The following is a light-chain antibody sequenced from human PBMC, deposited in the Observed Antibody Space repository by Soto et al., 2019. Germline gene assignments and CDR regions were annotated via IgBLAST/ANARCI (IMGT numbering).Light chain of an antibody. Sequence: EIVMTQSPATLSVSPGERATLSCRASQSVSSNLAWYQQKPGQAPRLLIYGASTRATGIPARFSGSGSGTKFTLTISSLKSEDFAVYYCQQYNNWPPWTFGQGTKVDIK. CDR3: QQYNNWPPWT. V-gene: IGKV3-15*01. CDR2: GAS. J-gene: IGKJ1*01. CDR1: QSVSSN.